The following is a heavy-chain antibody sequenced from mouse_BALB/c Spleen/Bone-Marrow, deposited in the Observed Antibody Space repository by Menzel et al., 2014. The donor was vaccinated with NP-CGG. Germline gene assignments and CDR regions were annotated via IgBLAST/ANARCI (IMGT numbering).Heavy chain of an antibody. V-gene: IGHV1S81*02. CDR2: INPSNGRV. D-gene: IGHD2-2*01. J-gene: IGHJ3*01. CDR1: GYTFTSYW. CDR3: ARAGGYDGFAY. Sequence: VQLQQSGAELVKPGASVKLSCKASGYTFTSYWMHWVKQRPGQGLEWIGEINPSNGRVDYNEKFRSKATLTVDRSSSTAYMQLSSLTSEDSAVYYCARAGGYDGFAYWGQGTLVTVSA.